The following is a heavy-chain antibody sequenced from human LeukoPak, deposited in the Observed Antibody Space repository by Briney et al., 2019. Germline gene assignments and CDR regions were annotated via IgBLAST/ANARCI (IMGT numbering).Heavy chain of an antibody. D-gene: IGHD3-22*01. CDR2: IWYDGSKQ. J-gene: IGHJ4*02. Sequence: GGSLRLSCATSGFIFSNYGFHWVRQAPGKGLEWVAVIWYDGSKQYCTDSVKGRFTISRDNAKNSLYLQMNSLRAEDTAVYYCAREPKMYYYDSSGYWGQGTLVTVSS. V-gene: IGHV3-33*01. CDR3: AREPKMYYYDSSGY. CDR1: GFIFSNYG.